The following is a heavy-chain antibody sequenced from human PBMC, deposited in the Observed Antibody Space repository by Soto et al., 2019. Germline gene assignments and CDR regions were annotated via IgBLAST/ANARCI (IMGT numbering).Heavy chain of an antibody. CDR3: ARDMYSSDYFVKWFEP. V-gene: IGHV3-30-3*01. CDR2: ISHDGINK. CDR1: RFSFSSYA. J-gene: IGHJ5*02. D-gene: IGHD6-19*01. Sequence: QVRLVESGGGVVQPGRSLRLSCTASRFSFSSYAMYWFRQPPGKGLEWVAVISHDGINKHYADSVKGRVTVSRDNSNHSLELQLNSLRGEDTAMYYCARDMYSSDYFVKWFEPWGQGTLVTVSS.